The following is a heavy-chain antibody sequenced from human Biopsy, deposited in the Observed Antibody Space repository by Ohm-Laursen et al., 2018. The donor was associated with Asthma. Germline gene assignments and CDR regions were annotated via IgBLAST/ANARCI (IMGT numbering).Heavy chain of an antibody. D-gene: IGHD3-3*01. Sequence: SLSLSCAASGFSFNSYGMHWVRRAPGKGLEWVAVMSFDGRQTYYADSVKGRFTISRDNSKNTLYLQMNSLRAEDTAVYYCAKERYYDFWSGYPIWGQGTMVTVSS. CDR1: GFSFNSYG. V-gene: IGHV3-30*18. CDR2: MSFDGRQT. J-gene: IGHJ3*02. CDR3: AKERYYDFWSGYPI.